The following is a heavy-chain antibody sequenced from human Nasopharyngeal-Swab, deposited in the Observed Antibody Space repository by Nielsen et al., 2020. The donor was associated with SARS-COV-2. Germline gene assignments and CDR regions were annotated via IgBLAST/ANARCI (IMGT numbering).Heavy chain of an antibody. D-gene: IGHD3-10*01. CDR1: GGSISSYY. CDR3: ARGHYGSGSYRDY. CDR2: IYYSGST. J-gene: IGHJ4*02. V-gene: IGHV4-59*13. Sequence: SETLSLTCTVSGGSISSYYWSWIRQPPGKGLEWIGYIYYSGSTNYNPSLKSRVTISVDTSKNQFSLKLSSVTAADTAVYSCARGHYGSGSYRDYWGQGTLVTVSS.